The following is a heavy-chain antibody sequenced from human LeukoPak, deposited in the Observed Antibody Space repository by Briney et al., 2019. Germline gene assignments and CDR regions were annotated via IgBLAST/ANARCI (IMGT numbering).Heavy chain of an antibody. D-gene: IGHD3-9*01. Sequence: SGTLSLTCAASGGSISSSNWWSWVRQPPGKGLEWIGEIHESGITNYMPPLKSRVNISIDTSKNHFSLEMTSVTAADTAVYFCARDGILTGTFDYWGQGILVTVSS. J-gene: IGHJ4*02. CDR3: ARDGILTGTFDY. CDR2: IHESGIT. V-gene: IGHV4-4*02. CDR1: GGSISSSNW.